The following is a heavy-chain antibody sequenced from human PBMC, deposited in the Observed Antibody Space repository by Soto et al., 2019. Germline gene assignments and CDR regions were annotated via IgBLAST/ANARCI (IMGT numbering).Heavy chain of an antibody. Sequence: QVQQLESGPGLVKPWDTLSLTCTVSGAYGSDFSWSWIRQPAGQGLAWIGRITVNGITQYTPSFRSRVTMSMDTSRNKYSLNLQSATAAYTAIYYCARESGENWTYEAHWGQGTLVTVSS. CDR3: ARESGENWTYEAH. D-gene: IGHD1-7*01. CDR1: GAYGSDFS. CDR2: ITVNGIT. J-gene: IGHJ1*01. V-gene: IGHV4-4*07.